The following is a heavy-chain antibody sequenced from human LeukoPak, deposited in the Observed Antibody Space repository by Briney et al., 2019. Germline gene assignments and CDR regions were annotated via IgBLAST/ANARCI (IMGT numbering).Heavy chain of an antibody. CDR3: ANSVRGIIIRGFDY. D-gene: IGHD3-10*02. Sequence: GGSLRLSCAASGFTFSSYNMNWVRQAPGKGLEWVSSISGSSTYIYYADSVKGRFTISRDNAKNSLYLQMNSLRAEDTAVYYCANSVRGIIIRGFDYWGQGTLVTVSS. CDR2: ISGSSTYI. CDR1: GFTFSSYN. J-gene: IGHJ4*02. V-gene: IGHV3-21*01.